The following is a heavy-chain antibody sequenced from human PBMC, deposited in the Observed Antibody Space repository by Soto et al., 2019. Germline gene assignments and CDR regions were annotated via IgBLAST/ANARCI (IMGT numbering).Heavy chain of an antibody. D-gene: IGHD6-25*01. Sequence: SETLSLTCTVSGGSISSHYWAWIRQPPGKGLEWIGYIHYSGSTNYNASLKSRVTISVDTSKSQFSLKLRSVTAADTAVYYCARGGLAARKGAWVDPWGQGTLVTV. CDR3: ARGGLAARKGAWVDP. CDR2: IHYSGST. J-gene: IGHJ5*02. CDR1: GGSISSHY. V-gene: IGHV4-59*11.